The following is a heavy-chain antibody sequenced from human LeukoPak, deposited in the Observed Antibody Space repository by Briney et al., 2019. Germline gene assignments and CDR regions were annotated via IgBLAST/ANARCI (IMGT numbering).Heavy chain of an antibody. CDR3: ARGGMVRGVPPLGYYYYYMDV. Sequence: GASVKVSCKASGYTFTSYDINWVRQATEQGLEWMGWMNPNSGNTGYAQKFQGRVTMTRNTSISTAYMELSSLRSEDTAVYYCARGGMVRGVPPLGYYYYYMDVWGKGTTVTVSS. J-gene: IGHJ6*03. CDR2: MNPNSGNT. D-gene: IGHD3-10*01. V-gene: IGHV1-8*01. CDR1: GYTFTSYD.